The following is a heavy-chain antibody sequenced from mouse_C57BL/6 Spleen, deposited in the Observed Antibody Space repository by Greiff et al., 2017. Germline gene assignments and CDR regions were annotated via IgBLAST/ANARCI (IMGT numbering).Heavy chain of an antibody. Sequence: DVMLVESGGGLVQPKGSLKLSCAASGFSFNTYAMNWVRQAPGKGLEWVARIRSKSNNYATYYADSVKDRFTISRDDSESMLYLQMNNLKTEDTAMYYCVSLSTMAYRGQGTLVTVSA. J-gene: IGHJ3*01. V-gene: IGHV10-1*01. CDR3: VSLSTMAY. CDR2: IRSKSNNYAT. CDR1: GFSFNTYA. D-gene: IGHD2-1*01.